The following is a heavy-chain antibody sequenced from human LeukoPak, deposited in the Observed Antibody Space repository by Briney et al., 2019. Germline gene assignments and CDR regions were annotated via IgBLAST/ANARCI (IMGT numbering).Heavy chain of an antibody. J-gene: IGHJ3*02. Sequence: PSETLSLTCTVSGGSISSYYWSWIRQPPGKGLEWTGYIYYSGSTNYNPSLKSRVTISVDTSKNQFSLKLSSVTAADTAVYYCARTIFGVVKAFDIWGQGTMVTVSS. D-gene: IGHD3-3*01. V-gene: IGHV4-59*01. CDR3: ARTIFGVVKAFDI. CDR2: IYYSGST. CDR1: GGSISSYY.